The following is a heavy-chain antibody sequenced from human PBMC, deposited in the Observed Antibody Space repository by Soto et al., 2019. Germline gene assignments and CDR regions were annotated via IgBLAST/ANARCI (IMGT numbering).Heavy chain of an antibody. CDR2: ISAYNGNT. J-gene: IGHJ6*02. V-gene: IGHV1-18*01. D-gene: IGHD2-21*02. CDR1: GYTFTSYG. CDR3: AREHVVTAIDYYYYGMDV. Sequence: ASVKVSCKASGYTFTSYGISWVRQAPGQRLEWMGWISAYNGNTNYAQKLQGRVTMTTDTSTSTAYMELRSLRSDDTAVYYCAREHVVTAIDYYYYGMDVWGQGTTVTVSS.